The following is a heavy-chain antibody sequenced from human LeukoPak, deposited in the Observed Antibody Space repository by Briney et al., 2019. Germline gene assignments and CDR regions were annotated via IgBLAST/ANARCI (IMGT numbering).Heavy chain of an antibody. D-gene: IGHD3-22*01. J-gene: IGHJ5*02. V-gene: IGHV4-59*01. Sequence: PSETLSLTCTVSGGSISSYYCSWIRQPPGKGLEWIGYIYFSGSTNYNPSLKSRVTISVDTSKNQFSQKLSSVTAADTAVYYCARGSSYYDSSGYHATRFDPWGRGNLDTVSS. CDR1: GGSISSYY. CDR3: ARGSSYYDSSGYHATRFDP. CDR2: IYFSGST.